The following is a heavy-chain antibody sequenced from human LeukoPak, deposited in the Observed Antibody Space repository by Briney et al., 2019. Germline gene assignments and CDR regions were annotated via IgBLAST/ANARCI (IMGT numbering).Heavy chain of an antibody. Sequence: GGSLRLSCAASGFTFSDYVMSWVRQAPGKGLEWVSAISGSGGSTYYADSVKGRFTISRDNSKNTLYLQMNSLRAEDTAVYYCAKDLDCSSTSCYKDYWGQGTLVTVSS. J-gene: IGHJ4*02. CDR1: GFTFSDYV. CDR3: AKDLDCSSTSCYKDY. D-gene: IGHD2-2*02. CDR2: ISGSGGST. V-gene: IGHV3-23*01.